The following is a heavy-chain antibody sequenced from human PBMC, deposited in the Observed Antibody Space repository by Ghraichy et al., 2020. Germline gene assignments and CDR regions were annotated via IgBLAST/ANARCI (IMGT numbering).Heavy chain of an antibody. CDR3: ARLMDSSTIWDY. V-gene: IGHV3-7*01. CDR2: ITPDGSGK. Sequence: GESLNISCEASGFIFCNHWMSWVRQAPGKGLEWVASITPDGSGKYYLDSVRGRFTISRDSARTSLYLQMDSLRAEDTALYFCARLMDSSTIWDYWGQGTLVTVSS. J-gene: IGHJ4*02. D-gene: IGHD5/OR15-5a*01. CDR1: GFIFCNHW.